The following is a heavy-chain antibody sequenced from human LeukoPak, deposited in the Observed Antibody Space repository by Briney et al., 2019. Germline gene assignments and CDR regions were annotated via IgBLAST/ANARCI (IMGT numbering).Heavy chain of an antibody. J-gene: IGHJ4*02. CDR3: ARGRPYSGGYHLDY. V-gene: IGHV4-39*01. CDR1: GESTSSDGYY. Sequence: ASETLSLTCTVSGESTSSDGYYGGWVRQPPGKGLEWIGNIYYSGSTYYNPSLKSRVTMSVDTSKNQFFLKLNSVTAADTAVYYCARGRPYSGGYHLDYWGQGTLVTVSA. CDR2: IYYSGST. D-gene: IGHD1-26*01.